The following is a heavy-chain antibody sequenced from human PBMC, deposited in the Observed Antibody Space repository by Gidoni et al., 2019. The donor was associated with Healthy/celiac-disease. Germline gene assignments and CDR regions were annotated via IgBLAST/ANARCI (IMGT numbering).Heavy chain of an antibody. Sequence: QVQLEESGGGLVKPGGSLSLSCAASGFTFSDYYMSWIRQAPGKGLEWVSYLSSSSSYTNYADSVKGRFTISRDNAKNSLYLQMNSLRAEDTAVYYCARYRDSSGYYYGDFDYWGQGTLVTVSS. CDR1: GFTFSDYY. J-gene: IGHJ4*02. D-gene: IGHD3-22*01. V-gene: IGHV3-11*06. CDR3: ARYRDSSGYYYGDFDY. CDR2: LSSSSSYT.